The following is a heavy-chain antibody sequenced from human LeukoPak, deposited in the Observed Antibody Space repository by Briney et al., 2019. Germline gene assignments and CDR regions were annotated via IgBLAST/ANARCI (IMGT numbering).Heavy chain of an antibody. J-gene: IGHJ5*02. D-gene: IGHD2-21*02. Sequence: ASVKVSCKASGYTFTSYGISWVRQAPGQGLEWMGWISAHNGNTNYAQKLQGRVTMTTDTSTSTAYMELRSLRSDDTAVYYCARDDCGGDSSTIGWFDPWGQGTLVTVSS. CDR3: ARDDCGGDSSTIGWFDP. V-gene: IGHV1-18*01. CDR1: GYTFTSYG. CDR2: ISAHNGNT.